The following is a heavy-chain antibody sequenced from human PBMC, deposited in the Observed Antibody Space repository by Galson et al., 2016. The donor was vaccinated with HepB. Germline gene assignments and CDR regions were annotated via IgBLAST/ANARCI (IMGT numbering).Heavy chain of an antibody. D-gene: IGHD5-18*01. J-gene: IGHJ4*02. Sequence: SLRLSCATSGFTFADYAMTWFRQTPGKGLEWVGFIRSQTYGGTTDYAASVEGRLTISRDDSKSIVYLQMNSLKTEDTALYYCIRLSGYTYGHDFDYWGQGTLVTVSS. CDR3: IRLSGYTYGHDFDY. CDR2: IRSQTYGGTT. V-gene: IGHV3-49*03. CDR1: GFTFADYA.